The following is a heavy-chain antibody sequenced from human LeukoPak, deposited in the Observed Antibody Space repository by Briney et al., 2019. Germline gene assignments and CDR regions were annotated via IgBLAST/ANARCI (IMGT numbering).Heavy chain of an antibody. CDR1: GYTFTSYY. D-gene: IGHD1-26*01. J-gene: IGHJ4*02. CDR3: ARGGGGSYGLDY. V-gene: IGHV1-46*01. Sequence: ASVKVSCKASGYTFTSYYMHWVRQAPGQGLEWMGIINPSGGSTSYAQKFQGRVTITRDTSASTAYMELSSLRSEDTAVYYCARGGGGSYGLDYWGQGTLVTVSS. CDR2: INPSGGST.